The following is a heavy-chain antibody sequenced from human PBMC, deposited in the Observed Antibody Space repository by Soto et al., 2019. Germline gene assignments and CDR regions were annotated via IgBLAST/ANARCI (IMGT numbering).Heavy chain of an antibody. CDR1: GGTFSSYA. D-gene: IGHD6-13*01. CDR3: ARAHSHLYRSSLPDY. V-gene: IGHV1-69*06. CDR2: IIPIFGTA. J-gene: IGHJ4*02. Sequence: QVQLVQSGAEVKKPGSSVKVSCKASGGTFSSYAISWVRQAPGQGLEWMGGIIPIFGTANYAQKFQGRVTITADKSTSTAYMELSSLSSEDTAVYYCARAHSHLYRSSLPDYWGQGALVTVSS.